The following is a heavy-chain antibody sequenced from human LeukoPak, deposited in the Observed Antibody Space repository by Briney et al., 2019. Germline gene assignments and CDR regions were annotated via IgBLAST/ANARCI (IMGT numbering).Heavy chain of an antibody. D-gene: IGHD3-10*01. V-gene: IGHV1-8*01. Sequence: ASVKVSCKASGYTFTSYDINWVRQATGQGLEWMGWMNPNSGNTGYAQKFQGRVTMTRNTSISTAYMELSSLRSEDTAVYYCARGRDIRITMVRGVISAVFDYWGQGTLVTVSS. CDR1: GYTFTSYD. CDR2: MNPNSGNT. CDR3: ARGRDIRITMVRGVISAVFDY. J-gene: IGHJ4*02.